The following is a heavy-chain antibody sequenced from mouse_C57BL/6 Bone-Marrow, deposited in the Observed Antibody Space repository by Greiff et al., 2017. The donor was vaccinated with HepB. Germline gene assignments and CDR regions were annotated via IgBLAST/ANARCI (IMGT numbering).Heavy chain of an antibody. CDR2: IDPENGDT. J-gene: IGHJ2*01. CDR1: GFNIKDDY. CDR3: TTMVHDLYFDY. D-gene: IGHD1-1*02. Sequence: VQLQQSGAELVRPGASVKLSCTASGFNIKDDYMHWVKQRPEQGLDWIGWIDPENGDTEYASKFQGKATITADTSSNTAYLQLSSLTSEDTAVYYCTTMVHDLYFDYWGQGTTLTVSS. V-gene: IGHV14-4*01.